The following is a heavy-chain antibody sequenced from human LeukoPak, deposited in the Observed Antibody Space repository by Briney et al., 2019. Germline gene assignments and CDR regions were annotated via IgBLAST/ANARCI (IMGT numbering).Heavy chain of an antibody. D-gene: IGHD2-8*01. CDR2: IYYSGST. CDR3: ARVTSRLGVCDY. V-gene: IGHV4-39*01. CDR1: GGSISSSSYC. Sequence: SETLSLTCTVSGGSISSSSYCWGWIRQPPGKGLEWIGSIYYSGSTYYNPSLKSRVTISVDTSKNQFSPKLSSVTAADTAVYYCARVTSRLGVCDYWGQGSLVTVSS. J-gene: IGHJ4*02.